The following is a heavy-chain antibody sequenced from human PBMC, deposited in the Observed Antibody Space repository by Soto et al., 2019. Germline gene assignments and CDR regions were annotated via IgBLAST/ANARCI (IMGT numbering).Heavy chain of an antibody. J-gene: IGHJ3*02. CDR1: GYTFTSYA. V-gene: IGHV1-3*01. CDR3: AREYYDYVWGSYRPRNAFDI. CDR2: INAGSGNT. Sequence: GASVKVSCKASGYTFTSYAIHWVRQAPGQRLEWMGWINAGSGNTKYSQKFQGRVTITRDTSASTAYMELSSLRSEDTAVYYCAREYYDYVWGSYRPRNAFDIWGQGTMVTVSS. D-gene: IGHD3-16*02.